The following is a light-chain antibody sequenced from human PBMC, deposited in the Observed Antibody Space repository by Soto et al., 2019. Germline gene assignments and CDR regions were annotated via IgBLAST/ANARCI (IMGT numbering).Light chain of an antibody. J-gene: IGKJ1*01. CDR1: QAIRND. CDR3: LQDYDLWT. V-gene: IGKV1-6*01. CDR2: AAS. Sequence: AIQMTQSPSYLSASVGDRVTITCRASQAIRNDVSWYQQKPGKAPNLLIYAASTLHSGVPGRFSGSGSGTDFTLTISSLQPEDFATYYCLQDYDLWTFGQGTKVDIK.